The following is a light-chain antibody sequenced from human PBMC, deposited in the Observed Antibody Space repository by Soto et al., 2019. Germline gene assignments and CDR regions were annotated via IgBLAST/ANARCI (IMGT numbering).Light chain of an antibody. V-gene: IGLV2-14*01. CDR2: EVS. CDR3: QSYDSSLSGWV. Sequence: QSALTQPASVSGSPGQSITISCTGTSSDVGGYNYVSWYQQLPGKAPKLMIYEVSNRPSGVPDRFSGSKSGTSASLAITGLQAEDEADYYCQSYDSSLSGWVFGGGTKLTVL. J-gene: IGLJ3*02. CDR1: SSDVGGYNY.